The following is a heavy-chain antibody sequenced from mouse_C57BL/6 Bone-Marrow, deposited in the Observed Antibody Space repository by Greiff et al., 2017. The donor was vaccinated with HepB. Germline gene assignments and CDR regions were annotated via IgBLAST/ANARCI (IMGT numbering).Heavy chain of an antibody. CDR1: GYTFTSYW. J-gene: IGHJ3*01. D-gene: IGHD1-1*01. CDR2: IDPSDSYT. CDR3: ARSIYGSSPAWFAY. V-gene: IGHV1-69*01. Sequence: QVQLQQPGAELVMPGASVKLSCKASGYTFTSYWMHWVKQRAGQGLEWIGEIDPSDSYTNYNQKFKGKSTLTVDKSSSTAYMQLSSLTSEDSAVYYCARSIYGSSPAWFAYWGQGTLVTVSA.